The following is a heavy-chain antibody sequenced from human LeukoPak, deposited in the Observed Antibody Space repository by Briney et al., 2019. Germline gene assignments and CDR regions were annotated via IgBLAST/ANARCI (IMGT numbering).Heavy chain of an antibody. J-gene: IGHJ3*02. CDR1: GGTFYSYA. D-gene: IGHD4-17*01. CDR3: ARGTTVTTAVLVPNDAFDI. CDR2: SVPMFGTI. V-gene: IGHV1-69*13. Sequence: ASVKDSCKASGGTFYSYAINWVRQAPGQGLEWMGGSVPMFGTINFAPKFQGRVTITADESTSTAYMELTSLKSEDTAVYYCARGTTVTTAVLVPNDAFDIWGQGTMVTVSS.